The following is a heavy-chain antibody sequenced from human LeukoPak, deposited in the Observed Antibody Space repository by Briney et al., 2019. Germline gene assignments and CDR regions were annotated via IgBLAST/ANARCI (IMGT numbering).Heavy chain of an antibody. D-gene: IGHD3-22*01. J-gene: IGHJ4*02. V-gene: IGHV4-34*01. CDR3: ARGRLYDSSGYSTANFDY. CDR1: GGSFSGYY. Sequence: SETLSLTCAVYGGSFSGYYWSWIRQPPGKGLEWIGEINHSGSTNYNPSLKSRVTISVDTSKNQFSLKLSSVTAADTAVYYCARGRLYDSSGYSTANFDYWGQGTLVTVSS. CDR2: INHSGST.